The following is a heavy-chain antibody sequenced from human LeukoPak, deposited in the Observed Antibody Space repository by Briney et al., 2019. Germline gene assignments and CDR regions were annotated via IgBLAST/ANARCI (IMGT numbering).Heavy chain of an antibody. D-gene: IGHD3-22*01. J-gene: IGHJ3*02. Sequence: GGSLRLSCAASGFTFSSYSMNWVRQAPGKGLEWVSYISSSSSTIYYADSVKGRFTISRGNAKNSLYLQMNSLRAEDTAVYYCARESDYYKGAYDAFDIWGQGTMVTVSS. CDR3: ARESDYYKGAYDAFDI. V-gene: IGHV3-48*01. CDR2: ISSSSSTI. CDR1: GFTFSSYS.